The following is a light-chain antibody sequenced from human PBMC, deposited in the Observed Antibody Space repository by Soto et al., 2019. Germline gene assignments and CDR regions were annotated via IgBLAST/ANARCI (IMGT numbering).Light chain of an antibody. CDR3: CSYAGSLYV. CDR2: EGS. Sequence: QSVGTQPSCVSGSPGQAITISCTRTSSDVGSYNLVSWYQQHPGKAPKLMIYEGSKRPSGVSNRFSGSKSGNTASLTISGLQAEDEADYYCCSYAGSLYVFGTGTRSPS. V-gene: IGLV2-23*01. CDR1: SSDVGSYNL. J-gene: IGLJ1*01.